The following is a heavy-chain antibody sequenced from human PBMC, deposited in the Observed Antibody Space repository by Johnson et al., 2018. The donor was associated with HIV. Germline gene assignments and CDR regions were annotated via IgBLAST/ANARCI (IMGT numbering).Heavy chain of an antibody. V-gene: IGHV3-74*02. CDR2: INSDGSST. D-gene: IGHD6-19*01. CDR3: ARVVRGSNGWRGAFDI. CDR1: GFTVSSYY. Sequence: EVQLVESGGGLVQPGGSLRLSCAASGFTVSSYYMSWVRQAPGKGLVWVSRINSDGSSTTYADSVKGRFTISRDNAKNTLYLQMNSLRAEDTAFYYCARVVRGSNGWRGAFDIWGQGTKVTVAS. J-gene: IGHJ3*02.